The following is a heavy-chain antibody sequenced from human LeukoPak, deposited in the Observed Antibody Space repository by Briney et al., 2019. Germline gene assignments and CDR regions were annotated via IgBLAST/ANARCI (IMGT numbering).Heavy chain of an antibody. D-gene: IGHD3-3*01. V-gene: IGHV1-18*01. CDR3: ARVGYDFWSGYDDY. J-gene: IGHJ4*02. CDR2: ISAYNGNT. Sequence: ASVTVSCKASGYTFTSYGISWVRQAPGQGLEWMGWISAYNGNTNYAQKLQGRVTMTTDTSTSTAYMELRSLRSDDTAVYYCARVGYDFWSGYDDYWGQGTLVTVSS. CDR1: GYTFTSYG.